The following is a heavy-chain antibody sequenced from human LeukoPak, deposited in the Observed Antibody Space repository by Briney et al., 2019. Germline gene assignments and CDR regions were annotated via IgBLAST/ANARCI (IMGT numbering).Heavy chain of an antibody. J-gene: IGHJ4*02. V-gene: IGHV3-23*01. D-gene: IGHD1-1*01. CDR3: AKVRSGSANWALRIFDN. Sequence: GGSLRLSCAVSGFAFGSEAMSWVRQSPARGLEWVASISPGGGTTYYADYVKGRFTISRDNSNNALYVQMNSLRAEDTAVYYCAKVRSGSANWALRIFDNWGQGTLVTVSS. CDR2: ISPGGGTT. CDR1: GFAFGSEA.